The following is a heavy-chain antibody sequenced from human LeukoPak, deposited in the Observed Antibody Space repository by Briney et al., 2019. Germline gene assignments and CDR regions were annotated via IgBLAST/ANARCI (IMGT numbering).Heavy chain of an antibody. Sequence: SETLSLTCAVYGGSFSGYYWGWIRQPPGKGLEWIGSIYYSGGTYYNPSLKSRVTISVDTSKNQFSLKLSSVTAADTAVYYCASGGPVTRFDYWGQGTLVTVSS. D-gene: IGHD4-17*01. CDR1: GGSFSGYY. CDR2: IYYSGGT. CDR3: ASGGPVTRFDY. J-gene: IGHJ4*02. V-gene: IGHV4-34*01.